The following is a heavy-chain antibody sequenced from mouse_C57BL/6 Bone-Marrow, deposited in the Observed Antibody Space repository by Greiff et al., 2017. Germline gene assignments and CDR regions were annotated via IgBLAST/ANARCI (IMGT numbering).Heavy chain of an antibody. CDR3: AGSGPRGRCFDL. Sequence: QVQLQQPGAELVKPGASVKMSCKASGYTFTSYWITWVKQRPGQGLEWIGDIYPTSGSTNYNEKFKSKAILTVDTSSSTAYMQLSSLTSEDSAVFYCAGSGPRGRCFDLGDRGPGPTV. CDR2: IYPTSGST. D-gene: IGHD3-1*01. V-gene: IGHV1-55*01. J-gene: IGHJ2*03. CDR1: GYTFTSYW.